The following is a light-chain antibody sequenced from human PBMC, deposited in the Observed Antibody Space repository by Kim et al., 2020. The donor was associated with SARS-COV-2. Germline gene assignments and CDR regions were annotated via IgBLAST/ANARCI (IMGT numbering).Light chain of an antibody. V-gene: IGKV3-11*01. Sequence: EIVLTQSPATLSLSPGERATLSCRASQGVGYYLAWYQQKPGQGPGLLIYDASNRATGIPGRFSGSGSGTDFTLTISSLEPEDFAVYYCQHGRSFGPGTKVDIK. J-gene: IGKJ3*01. CDR2: DAS. CDR1: QGVGYY. CDR3: QHGRS.